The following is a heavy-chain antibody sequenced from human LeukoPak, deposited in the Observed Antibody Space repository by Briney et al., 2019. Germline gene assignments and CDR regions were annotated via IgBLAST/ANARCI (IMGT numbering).Heavy chain of an antibody. V-gene: IGHV1-69*06. D-gene: IGHD3-10*01. CDR1: GGTFSSYA. CDR3: ARVVAGSGENWFDP. CDR2: IIPIFGTA. Sequence: SAKVSCKASGGTFSSYAISWVRQAPGQGLEWMGGIIPIFGTANYAQKFQGRVTITADKSTSTAYMELSSLRSEDTAVYYCARVVAGSGENWFDPWGQGTLVTVSS. J-gene: IGHJ5*02.